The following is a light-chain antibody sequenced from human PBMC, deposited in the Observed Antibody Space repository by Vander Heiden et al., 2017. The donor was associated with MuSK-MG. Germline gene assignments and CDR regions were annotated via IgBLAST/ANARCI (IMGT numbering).Light chain of an antibody. Sequence: SYELTQPPSVSVSPGQTASITCSGDKLGDKYACWYQQKPGQSPLRVIYQDSKRPSGIPERFSGSNSGNTATLTISGTQAMDEADYDCQAWDSSTQVGFGGGTKLTVL. J-gene: IGLJ2*01. CDR1: KLGDKY. V-gene: IGLV3-1*01. CDR2: QDS. CDR3: QAWDSSTQVG.